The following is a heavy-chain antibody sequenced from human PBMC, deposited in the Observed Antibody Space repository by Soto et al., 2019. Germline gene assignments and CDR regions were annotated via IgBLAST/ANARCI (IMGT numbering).Heavy chain of an antibody. D-gene: IGHD3-22*01. V-gene: IGHV3-33*01. CDR3: ARDPPYYYDSSGYYGPFDY. CDR2: IWYDGSNK. J-gene: IGHJ4*02. CDR1: GFTFSSYG. Sequence: PGGSLRLSCAASGFTFSSYGMHWVRQAPGKGLEWVAVIWYDGSNKYYADSVKGRFTISRDNSKNTLYLQMNSLRAEDTAVYYCARDPPYYYDSSGYYGPFDYWGQGTLVTVSS.